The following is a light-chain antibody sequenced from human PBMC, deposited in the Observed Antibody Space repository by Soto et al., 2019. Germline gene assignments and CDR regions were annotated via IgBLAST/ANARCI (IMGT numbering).Light chain of an antibody. CDR1: SSDVGGYNY. V-gene: IGLV2-11*01. CDR2: DVS. J-gene: IGLJ2*01. CDR3: CSYAGSYGVV. Sequence: QSALTQPRSVSGSPGQSVTISCTGTSSDVGGYNYVSWYQQHPGKAPKLMIYDVSKRPSGVPDRFPGSKSGNTASLTISGLQAEDEADYYCCSYAGSYGVVFGGGTKVTVL.